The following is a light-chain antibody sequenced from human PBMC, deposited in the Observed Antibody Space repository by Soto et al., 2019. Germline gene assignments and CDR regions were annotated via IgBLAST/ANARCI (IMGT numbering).Light chain of an antibody. CDR3: QQSYRTPWT. Sequence: DLQMTQSPSSLSASVGDRVTITCRASQSISSHLNWFQQKPGKAPKLLIYAASSLQSGVPSRFSGSGSGTDFTLTISSLQPEDFAIYYCQQSYRTPWTFGQGSKVEIK. J-gene: IGKJ1*01. CDR1: QSISSH. CDR2: AAS. V-gene: IGKV1-39*01.